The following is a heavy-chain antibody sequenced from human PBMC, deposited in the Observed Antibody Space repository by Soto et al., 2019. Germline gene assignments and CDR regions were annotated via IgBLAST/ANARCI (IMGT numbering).Heavy chain of an antibody. CDR3: ARGGGYDFRSSQAPPIDV. Sequence: LSLTCNVSGGSISDFYWSWIRQSPGKRLEWIGYLYYTGSTNYNPALKSRVTISLDTSKNQFSLKVRSVTAADTAVYYCARGGGYDFRSSQAPPIDVWGQGTTVTVSS. J-gene: IGHJ6*02. D-gene: IGHD3-3*01. V-gene: IGHV4-59*01. CDR1: GGSISDFY. CDR2: LYYTGST.